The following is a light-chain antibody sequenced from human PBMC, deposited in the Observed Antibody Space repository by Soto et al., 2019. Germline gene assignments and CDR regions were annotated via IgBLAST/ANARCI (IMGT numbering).Light chain of an antibody. CDR1: QSVSSN. J-gene: IGKJ2*01. CDR2: DAS. CDR3: QQYYKLPYT. Sequence: ETVMTQSPATLSVSPGERPTLSCRASQSVSSNLAWYQQKPGQAPRLLIYDASTRATGIPARFSGSGSGTEFTLTISSLQSEDFAVYFCQQYYKLPYTFGQGARLEIK. V-gene: IGKV3-15*01.